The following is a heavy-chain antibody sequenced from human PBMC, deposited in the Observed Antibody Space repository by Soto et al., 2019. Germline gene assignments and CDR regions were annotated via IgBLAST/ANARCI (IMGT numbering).Heavy chain of an antibody. CDR3: VRVTSVLGSEGADVGSWFDP. CDR2: IYHSGTP. Sequence: SETLSLTCNVSGGSIRTPDWWSWVRQTPEKGLEWIGEIYHSGTPNYNPSLKSRVSMSVDKSNNEFSLKMYSVTAADMAVYYCVRVTSVLGSEGADVGSWFDPWAQGAMVTVSS. J-gene: IGHJ5*02. CDR1: GGSIRTPDW. D-gene: IGHD5-12*01. V-gene: IGHV4-4*02.